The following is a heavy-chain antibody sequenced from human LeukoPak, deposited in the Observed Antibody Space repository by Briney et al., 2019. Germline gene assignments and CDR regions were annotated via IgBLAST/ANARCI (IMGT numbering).Heavy chain of an antibody. Sequence: PSETLSLTCAVYGGSFSGYYWSWIRQPAGKGLEWIGRIYTSGSTNYNPSLNSRVTISVDTSKSQFSLRLSSVTAADTAVYYCARGVSTVNFDYWGQGTLVTVSS. CDR3: ARGVSTVNFDY. J-gene: IGHJ4*02. D-gene: IGHD4-11*01. CDR1: GGSFSGYY. V-gene: IGHV4-59*10. CDR2: IYTSGST.